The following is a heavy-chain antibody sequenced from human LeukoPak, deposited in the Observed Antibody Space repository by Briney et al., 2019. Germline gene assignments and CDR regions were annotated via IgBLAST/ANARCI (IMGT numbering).Heavy chain of an antibody. D-gene: IGHD3-10*01. CDR3: ARDIDGSGAFDI. Sequence: SETLSLTYAVSGGPISSSNWWSWVRQPPGKGLEWIGEIYHSGSTNYNPSLKSRVTISVDKSKNQFSLKLSSVTAADTAVYYCARDIDGSGAFDIWGQGAMVTVSS. J-gene: IGHJ3*02. V-gene: IGHV4-4*02. CDR1: GGPISSSNW. CDR2: IYHSGST.